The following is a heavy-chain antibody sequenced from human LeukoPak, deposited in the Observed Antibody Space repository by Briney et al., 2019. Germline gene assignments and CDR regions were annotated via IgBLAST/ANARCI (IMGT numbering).Heavy chain of an antibody. CDR2: ISSSGSYT. CDR1: GFTFSDYY. V-gene: IGHV3-11*06. CDR3: AASVYGGNTHFDY. Sequence: GGSLRLSCAASGFTFSDYYMSWIRQAPGKGLEWVSYISSSGSYTNYPDSVKGRFTISRDNAQNSLYLQMNSLRAEDTAVYYCAASVYGGNTHFDYWGQGTLVTVSS. J-gene: IGHJ4*02. D-gene: IGHD4-23*01.